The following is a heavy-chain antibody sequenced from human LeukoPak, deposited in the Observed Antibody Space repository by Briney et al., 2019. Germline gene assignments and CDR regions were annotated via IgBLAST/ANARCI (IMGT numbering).Heavy chain of an antibody. V-gene: IGHV4-34*01. CDR3: ARELRSNWFDP. J-gene: IGHJ5*02. CDR2: INHSGST. Sequence: PSETLSLTCAVYGGSFSCYYWSWIRQPPGKGLEWIGEINHSGSTNYNPSLKSRVTISVDTSKNQFSLKLSSVTAADTAVYYCARELRSNWFDPWGQGTLVTVSS. CDR1: GGSFSCYY. D-gene: IGHD6-6*01.